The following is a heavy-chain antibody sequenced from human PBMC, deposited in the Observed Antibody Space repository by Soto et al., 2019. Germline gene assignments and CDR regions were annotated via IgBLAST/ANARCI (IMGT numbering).Heavy chain of an antibody. CDR3: ARDSGSYYPEFDY. CDR1: GGTFSSYA. Sequence: GASVKVSCKASGGTFSSYAISWVRQAPGQGLEWMGGIIPIFGTANYAQKFQGRVTITADESTSTAYMELSSLRSEDTAVYYCARDSGSYYPEFDYWGQGTLVTVSS. D-gene: IGHD1-26*01. CDR2: IIPIFGTA. V-gene: IGHV1-69*13. J-gene: IGHJ4*02.